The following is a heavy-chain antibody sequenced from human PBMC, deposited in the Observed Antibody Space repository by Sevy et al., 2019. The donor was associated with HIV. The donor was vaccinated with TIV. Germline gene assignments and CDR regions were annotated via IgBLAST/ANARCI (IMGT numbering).Heavy chain of an antibody. J-gene: IGHJ4*02. V-gene: IGHV5-51*01. CDR2: IYPDDSDT. CDR1: GYSFTSHW. D-gene: IGHD3-22*01. Sequence: GESLKISCKGSGYSFTSHWLGWVRHMPGKGLEWMGIIYPDDSDTKYSPSIQGQVTFSADKSISTAYLQWSSLKASDTAMYYCATSRSGYFDSSGYYIYWGQGTLVTVSS. CDR3: ATSRSGYFDSSGYYIY.